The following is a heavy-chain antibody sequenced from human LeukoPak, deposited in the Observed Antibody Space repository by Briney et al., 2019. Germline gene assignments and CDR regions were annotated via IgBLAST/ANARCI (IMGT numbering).Heavy chain of an antibody. CDR1: GYTFTSYY. D-gene: IGHD3-22*01. V-gene: IGHV1-2*02. Sequence: ASVKVSCKASGYTFTSYYMHWVRQAPGQGLEWMGWINCKSGATSYAQKFRGRVTMTKDRPIRTAYMELSRLKSDDTAVYYCARQSLDYYETLDAFDIWGQGTVVTVSS. J-gene: IGHJ3*02. CDR2: INCKSGAT. CDR3: ARQSLDYYETLDAFDI.